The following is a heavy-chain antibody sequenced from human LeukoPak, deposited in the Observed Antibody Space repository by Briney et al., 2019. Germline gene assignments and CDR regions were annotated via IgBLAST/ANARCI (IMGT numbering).Heavy chain of an antibody. J-gene: IGHJ4*02. V-gene: IGHV3-23*01. CDR2: ISGSGGST. CDR3: ARGYSGSYYFDY. Sequence: GGSLRLSCAASGFTFSSYAMSWVRQAPGKGLEWVSAISGSGGSTYYADSVKGRFTISRDNSKNTLYLQMNSLRAEDTAVYYCARGYSGSYYFDYWGQGTLVTVSS. CDR1: GFTFSSYA. D-gene: IGHD1-26*01.